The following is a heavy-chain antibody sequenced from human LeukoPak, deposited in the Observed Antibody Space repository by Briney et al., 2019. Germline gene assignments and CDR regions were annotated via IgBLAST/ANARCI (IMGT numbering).Heavy chain of an antibody. CDR3: AKANWDDEYIFDS. Sequence: HAGGSLRLSCVASGFMLSSYWMSWVRQAPGKGLEWVASIKESGSEKFYVDSAKGRFTISRDNSENTVYLQMNSLRAEDTAVYYCAKANWDDEYIFDSWGQGTLVTVSS. CDR2: IKESGSEK. CDR1: GFMLSSYW. J-gene: IGHJ4*02. D-gene: IGHD1-1*01. V-gene: IGHV3-7*05.